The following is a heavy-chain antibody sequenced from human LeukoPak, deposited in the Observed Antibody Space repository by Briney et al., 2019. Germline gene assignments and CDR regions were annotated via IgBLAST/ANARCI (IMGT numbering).Heavy chain of an antibody. CDR1: GGTFSSYA. Sequence: SVKVSCKASGGTFSSYAISWVRQAPGQGLEWMGGIIPIFDTANYAQKFQGRVSFTTDESTTTAYMELSGLRSEDTAVYYCTRLLKKVPAAMGAHDAFDIWGQGTMVIASS. D-gene: IGHD2-2*01. CDR3: TRLLKKVPAAMGAHDAFDI. V-gene: IGHV1-69*05. J-gene: IGHJ3*02. CDR2: IIPIFDTA.